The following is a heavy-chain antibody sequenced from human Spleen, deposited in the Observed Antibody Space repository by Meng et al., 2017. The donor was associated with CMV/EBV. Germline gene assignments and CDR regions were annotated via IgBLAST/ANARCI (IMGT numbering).Heavy chain of an antibody. CDR2: ISSSSYI. CDR1: GFTFSSYS. J-gene: IGHJ4*02. V-gene: IGHV3-21*01. D-gene: IGHD3-3*01. Sequence: GESLKISCAASGFTFSSYSMNWVRQAPGKGLEWVSSISSSSYIYYADSVKGRFTISRDNAKNSLYLQMNSLRAEDTAVYYCAYDFWTVWGQGTLVTVSS. CDR3: AYDFWTV.